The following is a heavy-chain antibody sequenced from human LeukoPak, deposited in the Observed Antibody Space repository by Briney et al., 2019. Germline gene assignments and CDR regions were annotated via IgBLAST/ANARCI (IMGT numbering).Heavy chain of an antibody. CDR2: IYHNGTP. CDR3: ARSQSSGWYSSDF. V-gene: IGHV4-4*02. Sequence: SGTLSLTCGVSVGSISSGNWWSWVRQSPGKGLEWIGEIYHNGTPNYNPSLKSRVTISVDTSKNQFSLKLSSVIAADTAVYYCARSQSSGWYSSDFWGQGTLVTVSS. J-gene: IGHJ4*02. D-gene: IGHD6-19*01. CDR1: VGSISSGNW.